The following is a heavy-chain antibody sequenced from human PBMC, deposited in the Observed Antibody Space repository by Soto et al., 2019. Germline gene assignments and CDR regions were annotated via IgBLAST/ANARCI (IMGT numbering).Heavy chain of an antibody. V-gene: IGHV4-4*07. CDR1: GGSISSYY. J-gene: IGHJ3*02. CDR2: IYTSGST. D-gene: IGHD3-16*01. Sequence: QVQLQESGPGLVKPSETLSLTCTVSGGSISSYYWSWIRQPAGKGLEWIGRIYTSGSTNYNPSLKSLVTMSVVTSKNQFSLKLCSVTAADTAVYYCARVHWGSPAPIGAFDIWGQGTMVTVSS. CDR3: ARVHWGSPAPIGAFDI.